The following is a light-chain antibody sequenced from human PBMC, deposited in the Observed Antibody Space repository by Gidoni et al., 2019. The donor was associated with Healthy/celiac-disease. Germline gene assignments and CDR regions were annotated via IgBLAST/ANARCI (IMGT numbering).Light chain of an antibody. CDR2: EVT. CDR1: SSDVGGYNY. CDR3: SSYTSSSTLVV. J-gene: IGLJ2*01. Sequence: QSALTQPASVSGSPGQPITISCTGTSSDVGGYNYFPWYQQHPGEAPKLMIYEVTNRPSGVSNRFSGSKSGNTASLIISGLQAEDEADYYCSSYTSSSTLVVFGGGTKLTVL. V-gene: IGLV2-14*01.